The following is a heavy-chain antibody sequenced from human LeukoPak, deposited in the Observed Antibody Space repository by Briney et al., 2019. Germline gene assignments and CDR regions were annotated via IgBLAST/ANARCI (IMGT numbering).Heavy chain of an antibody. CDR3: ARVGGIALGVAFDI. J-gene: IGHJ3*02. D-gene: IGHD3-16*01. V-gene: IGHV3-53*01. CDR1: GFTVSSNY. Sequence: GGSLRLSCAASGFTVSSNYMSWGRQAPRAGLGWVSVIYSGGSTYYADSVKGRFTISRDNSKNTLYLQMNSLRAEDTAVYYCARVGGIALGVAFDIWGQGTMVTVSS. CDR2: IYSGGST.